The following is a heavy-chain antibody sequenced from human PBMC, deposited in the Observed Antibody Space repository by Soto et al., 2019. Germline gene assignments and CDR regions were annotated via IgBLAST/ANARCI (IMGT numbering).Heavy chain of an antibody. CDR1: GYSFTSYW. Sequence: PGESLKISCKGSGYSFTSYWIGWVRQMPGKGLEWMRIIYPGDSDTRYSPSFQGQVTISADKSISTAYLQWSSLKAADTAMYYCARHRGVRDYYYGLDVWGQGTTVTVSS. D-gene: IGHD2-8*02. J-gene: IGHJ6*02. V-gene: IGHV5-51*01. CDR2: IYPGDSDT. CDR3: ARHRGVRDYYYGLDV.